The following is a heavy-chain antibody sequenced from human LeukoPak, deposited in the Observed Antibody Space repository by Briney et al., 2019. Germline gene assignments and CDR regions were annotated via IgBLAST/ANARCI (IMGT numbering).Heavy chain of an antibody. CDR2: IYSGGTT. Sequence: PGGSLRLSCAASGFTVSSNYMTWVRQAPGKGLEWVSIIYSGGTTYYTDSVKGRFTISRDNSKNTLYLQMNSLRAEDTAVYYCARERDYYDSGGYHYYYYGMDVWGQGTTVTVSS. CDR1: GFTVSSNY. J-gene: IGHJ6*02. D-gene: IGHD3-22*01. V-gene: IGHV3-53*01. CDR3: ARERDYYDSGGYHYYYYGMDV.